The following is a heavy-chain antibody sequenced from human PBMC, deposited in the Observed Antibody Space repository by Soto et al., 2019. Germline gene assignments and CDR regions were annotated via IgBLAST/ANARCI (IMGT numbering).Heavy chain of an antibody. CDR1: GYTFTSYA. J-gene: IGHJ4*02. D-gene: IGHD3-9*01. V-gene: IGHV1-3*01. CDR2: INAGNGNT. Sequence: ASVKVSCKASGYTFTSYAMHWVRQAPGQRLEWMGWINAGNGNTKYSQKFQGRVTITRDTSASTAYMELSSLRSEDTAVYYCARNLMDYDILTGYSMAYYFDYWGQGTLVTVSS. CDR3: ARNLMDYDILTGYSMAYYFDY.